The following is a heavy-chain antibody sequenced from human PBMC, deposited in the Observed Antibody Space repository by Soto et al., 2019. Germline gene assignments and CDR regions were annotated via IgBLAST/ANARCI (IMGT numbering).Heavy chain of an antibody. CDR3: ARHGIGYYYYMDV. CDR1: GGSISSYY. Sequence: SETLSLTCTVSGGSISSYYWSWIRQPPGKGLEWVGYVYYSGSSKYNPSLKSRVTISVDTSKNQFSLKLSSVTAADTAVYYCARHGIGYYYYMDVWGKGTTVTVSS. J-gene: IGHJ6*03. V-gene: IGHV4-59*08. CDR2: VYYSGSS. D-gene: IGHD2-15*01.